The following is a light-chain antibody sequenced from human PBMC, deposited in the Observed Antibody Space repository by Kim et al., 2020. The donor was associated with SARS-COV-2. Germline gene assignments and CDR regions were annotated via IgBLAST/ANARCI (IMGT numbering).Light chain of an antibody. CDR1: QSVLYSSNNKNY. CDR3: QQYYSTPLT. J-gene: IGKJ4*01. Sequence: DIVMTQSPDSLAVSLGDRATINCKSSQSVLYSSNNKNYLAWYQQKPGQPPKLLIYWASTRESGVPDRFSGSGSGTDFTLTISSLQAEDVAVYYCQQYYSTPLTFGGGTKADIK. V-gene: IGKV4-1*01. CDR2: WAS.